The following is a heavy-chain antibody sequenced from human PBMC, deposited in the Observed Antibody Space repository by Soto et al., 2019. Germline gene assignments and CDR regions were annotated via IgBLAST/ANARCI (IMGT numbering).Heavy chain of an antibody. V-gene: IGHV5-10-1*01. CDR2: IDPSDSNN. D-gene: IGHD6-13*01. J-gene: IGHJ6*02. CDR1: GPSFTTYW. CDR3: AIIIAAAGKDYYYYGMDV. Sequence: GESLKISCKGAGPSFTTYWLSWVRQIHGKGREWMGRIDPSDSNNNYSPSFQGHVTISADKSISTGYLQWSSLKASDTAMYYCAIIIAAAGKDYYYYGMDVWGQGTTVTVSS.